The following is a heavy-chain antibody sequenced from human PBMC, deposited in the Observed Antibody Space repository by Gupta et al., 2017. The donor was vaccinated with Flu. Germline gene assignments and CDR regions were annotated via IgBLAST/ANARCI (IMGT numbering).Heavy chain of an antibody. CDR3: AREGTVDYYYYYGMDV. CDR2: IWYDGSDK. D-gene: IGHD1-1*01. Sequence: QVQLVESGGGVVQPGRSLTLSCAASGFTFSSYGMHWVRQAPGKGLECVAIIWYDGSDKYYADSVKGRFTISRDNSKSTLYLQMTSLRAEDAAVYYCAREGTVDYYYYYGMDVWGQGTTVTVSS. CDR1: GFTFSSYG. V-gene: IGHV3-33*01. J-gene: IGHJ6*02.